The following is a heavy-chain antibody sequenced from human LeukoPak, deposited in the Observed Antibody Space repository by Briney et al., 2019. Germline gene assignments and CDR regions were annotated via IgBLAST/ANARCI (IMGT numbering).Heavy chain of an antibody. V-gene: IGHV4-34*01. CDR2: INHSGST. J-gene: IGHJ3*02. Sequence: SETLSLTCAVYGGSFSGYYWSWIRQPPGKGLEWIGEINHSGSTNYNPFLKSRVTISVDTSKNQFSLKLSSVTAADTAVYYCASFITDNDAFDIWGQGTMVTVSS. CDR1: GGSFSGYY. CDR3: ASFITDNDAFDI. D-gene: IGHD3-22*01.